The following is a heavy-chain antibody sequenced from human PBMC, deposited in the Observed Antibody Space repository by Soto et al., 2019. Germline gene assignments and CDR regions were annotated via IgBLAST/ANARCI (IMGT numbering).Heavy chain of an antibody. CDR1: GFTFSSYA. CDR2: ISGSGGST. D-gene: IGHD3-22*01. Sequence: EVQLLESGGGLVQPGGSLRLSCAASGFTFSSYAMSWVRQAPGKGLEWVSAISGSGGSTYYADSVKGRFTISRDNSKNTLYLQMNSLRAEDMAVYYCAKPYDSSGYYLPDAFYIWGQGTMVTVSS. J-gene: IGHJ3*02. V-gene: IGHV3-23*01. CDR3: AKPYDSSGYYLPDAFYI.